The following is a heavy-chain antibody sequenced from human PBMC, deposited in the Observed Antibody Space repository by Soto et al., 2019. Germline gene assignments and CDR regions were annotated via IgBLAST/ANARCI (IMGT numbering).Heavy chain of an antibody. CDR1: GYTFTGYC. J-gene: IGHJ6*03. Sequence: ASVKVSCKASGYTFTGYCIHWVRQAPGQGLGWMGWINPNSGGTNYAQKFQGWVTVTRDTSISTVYMELSRLRSDDTAVYYCARDLAAGYSNGYYYMDVWGKGTTVTVSS. CDR3: ARDLAAGYSNGYYYMDV. CDR2: INPNSGGT. D-gene: IGHD6-19*01. V-gene: IGHV1-2*04.